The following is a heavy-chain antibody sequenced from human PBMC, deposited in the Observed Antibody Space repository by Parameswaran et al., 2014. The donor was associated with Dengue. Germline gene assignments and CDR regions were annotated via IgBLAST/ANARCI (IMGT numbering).Heavy chain of an antibody. J-gene: IGHJ6*02. Sequence: VRQAPGKGLEWVSTISGTGGSTYYADSVKGRFTISRDNSKNTLYLQMISLRAEDTAVYYCAKDRGSGRYFYYGMDVWGLGATVTVSS. D-gene: IGHD2-15*01. CDR3: AKDRGSGRYFYYGMDV. V-gene: IGHV3-23*01. CDR2: ISGTGGST.